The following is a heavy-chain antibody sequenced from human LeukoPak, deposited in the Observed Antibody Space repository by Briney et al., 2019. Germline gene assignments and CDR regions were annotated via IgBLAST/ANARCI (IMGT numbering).Heavy chain of an antibody. CDR3: ARRGSYYYYYYMDV. V-gene: IGHV4-34*01. J-gene: IGHJ6*03. CDR1: GGSFSGYY. CDR2: INHSGST. Sequence: SETLSLTCAVYGGSFSGYYWSWIRQPPGKGLEWIGEINHSGSTNYNPSLKSRVTISVDTSKKQFSLKLSSVTAADTAVYYCARRGSYYYYYYMDVWGKGTTVTISS. D-gene: IGHD1-26*01.